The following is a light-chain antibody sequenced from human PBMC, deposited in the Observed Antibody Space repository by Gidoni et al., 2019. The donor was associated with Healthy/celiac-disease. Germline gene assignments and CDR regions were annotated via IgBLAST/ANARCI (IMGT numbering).Light chain of an antibody. CDR1: QSVSSN. CDR2: GAS. Sequence: EIVMTQSPATRSVSPGERATLSCRASQSVSSNLSWYQQKPGQAPRLLIYGASTRATGLPARFSGSGSGTEFTLTISSLQSEDFAVYYCQQYNNWPPWTFGQGTKVEIK. V-gene: IGKV3-15*01. J-gene: IGKJ1*01. CDR3: QQYNNWPPWT.